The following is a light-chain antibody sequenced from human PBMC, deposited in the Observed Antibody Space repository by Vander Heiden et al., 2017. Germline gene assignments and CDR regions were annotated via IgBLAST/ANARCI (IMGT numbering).Light chain of an antibody. CDR1: SIGRQS. CDR2: DDS. V-gene: IGLV3-21*02. CDR3: QVWDTVTDQYV. J-gene: IGLJ1*01. Sequence: SYVLTQPPSESVAPGPTARITCGGNSIGRQSVHWYQQKPGQAPVLVVYDDSDRPSGIPERFSGSNSGNTATLTISRVEAGDEADYYCQVWDTVTDQYVFGTGTKVTVL.